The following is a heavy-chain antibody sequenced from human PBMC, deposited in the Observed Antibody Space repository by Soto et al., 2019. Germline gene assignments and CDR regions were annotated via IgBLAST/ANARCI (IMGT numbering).Heavy chain of an antibody. J-gene: IGHJ4*02. CDR2: ISAYNGDT. CDR3: ARAPLGYYDRSGYHANYFDY. CDR1: GYTFTNYG. D-gene: IGHD3-22*01. V-gene: IGHV1-18*01. Sequence: ASVKVSCKASGYTFTNYGFSWVRQAPGQGLQWVGWISAYNGDTNYAQRFQGRVTLTTDTSTTTAYMELRSLTSDDTAVYYCARAPLGYYDRSGYHANYFDYWGQGTLVT.